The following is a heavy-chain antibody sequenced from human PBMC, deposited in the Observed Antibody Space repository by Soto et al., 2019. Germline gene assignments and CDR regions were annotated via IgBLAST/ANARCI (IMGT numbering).Heavy chain of an antibody. V-gene: IGHV3-74*01. CDR3: ARGGSYGDY. CDR2: IDTDGSNT. J-gene: IGHJ4*02. D-gene: IGHD1-26*01. Sequence: EVQLVESGRGLVQPGGSLRLSCAASGFTFSNYWMYWVRQAPGKGLVWVSRIDTDGSNTNYADSVKGRFTISRDNAKNTLYLQMNSLRAEDTAVYYCARGGSYGDYWGQGTLVTVSS. CDR1: GFTFSNYW.